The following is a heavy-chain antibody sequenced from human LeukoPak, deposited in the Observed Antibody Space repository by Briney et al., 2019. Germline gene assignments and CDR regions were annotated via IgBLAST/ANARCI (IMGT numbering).Heavy chain of an antibody. CDR2: ISGSGGST. V-gene: IGHV3-23*01. D-gene: IGHD6-13*01. CDR1: GFTFRSYA. CDR3: AKDLTIAAAGYY. Sequence: GGSLRLSCAASGFTFRSYAMGWVRQAPGKGLEWVSAISGSGGSTYYADSVKGRFTISRDNSKNTLYLQMNSLRAEDTAVYYCAKDLTIAAAGYYWGQGTLVTVSS. J-gene: IGHJ4*02.